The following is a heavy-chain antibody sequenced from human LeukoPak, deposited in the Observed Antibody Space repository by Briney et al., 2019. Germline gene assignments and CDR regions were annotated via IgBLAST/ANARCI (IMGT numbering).Heavy chain of an antibody. V-gene: IGHV3-33*01. CDR3: ARSHIVVANWFDP. CDR2: IWNDGTNK. J-gene: IGHJ5*02. CDR1: GFTFSSYG. D-gene: IGHD6-19*01. Sequence: GRSLRLSCAAAGFTFSSYGMHWVRQAPGKGLEWAAVIWNDGTNKNYVDSVRGRFTISRDNSKNTLYLQMNSLRAEDTAVYYCARSHIVVANWFDPWGQGTLVTVSS.